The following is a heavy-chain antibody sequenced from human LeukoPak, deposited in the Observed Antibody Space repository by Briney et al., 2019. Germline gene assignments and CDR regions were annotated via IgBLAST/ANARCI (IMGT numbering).Heavy chain of an antibody. V-gene: IGHV4-30-2*01. CDR2: IYHSGST. J-gene: IGHJ5*02. Sequence: PSETLSLTCAVSGGSISSGGYSWSWIRQPPGKGLEWIGYIYHSGSTYYNPSLKSRVTISVDTSKNQFSLKLSSVTAADTAVYYCARRGVGARTFDPWGQGTLVTVSS. CDR1: GGSISSGGYS. CDR3: ARRGVGARTFDP. D-gene: IGHD1-26*01.